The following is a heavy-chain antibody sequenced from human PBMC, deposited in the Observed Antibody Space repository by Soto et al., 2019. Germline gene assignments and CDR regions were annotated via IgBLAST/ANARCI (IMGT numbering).Heavy chain of an antibody. CDR2: TYPGDSDT. CDR1: GYSFTSYW. D-gene: IGHD3-22*01. Sequence: PGESLKISCKGSGYSFTSYWIGWVRQMPGKGLEWMGITYPGDSDTRYSPSFQGQVTISADKSISTAYLQWSSLKASDTAMYYCARHNSHYYDSSGYYGLYYGMDVWGQGTTVTVSS. CDR3: ARHNSHYYDSSGYYGLYYGMDV. V-gene: IGHV5-51*01. J-gene: IGHJ6*02.